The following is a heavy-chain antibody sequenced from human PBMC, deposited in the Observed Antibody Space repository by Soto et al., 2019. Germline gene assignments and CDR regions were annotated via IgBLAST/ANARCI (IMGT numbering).Heavy chain of an antibody. J-gene: IGHJ6*02. CDR3: ARVAAAKTPYYYYYGMDV. CDR1: GGTFSSYT. V-gene: IGHV1-69*02. D-gene: IGHD6-13*01. CDR2: IIPILGIA. Sequence: ASVKVSCKASGGTFSSYTISWVRQAPGQGLEWMGRIIPILGIANYAQKFQGRVTITADKSTSTAYMELSSLRSEDTAVYYCARVAAAKTPYYYYYGMDVWGQGTTVTVSS.